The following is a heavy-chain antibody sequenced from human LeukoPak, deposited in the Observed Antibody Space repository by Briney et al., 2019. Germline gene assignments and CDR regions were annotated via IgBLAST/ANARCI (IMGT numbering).Heavy chain of an antibody. J-gene: IGHJ4*02. Sequence: PSETLSLTCTVSGGSISSSSYYWGWIRQPPGKGLEWIGSIYYSGSTYYNPSLKSRVTISVDTSKNQFSLKLSSVTAADTAVYYCARQRYYYDSSGSIYWGQGTLVTVSS. CDR2: IYYSGST. CDR3: ARQRYYYDSSGSIY. V-gene: IGHV4-39*01. D-gene: IGHD3-22*01. CDR1: GGSISSSSYY.